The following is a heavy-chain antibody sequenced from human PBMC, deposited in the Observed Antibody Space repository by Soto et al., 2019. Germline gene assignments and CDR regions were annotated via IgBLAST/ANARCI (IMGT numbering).Heavy chain of an antibody. Sequence: EASVKVSCKASGYTFTSYGISWVRQAPGQGLEWMGWISAYNGNTNYAQKLQGRVTMTTDTSTSTAYMELSRLRSDDTAVYYCAREYPITIFGVVIYMDVWGQGTTVTVSS. V-gene: IGHV1-18*01. J-gene: IGHJ6*02. CDR1: GYTFTSYG. CDR3: AREYPITIFGVVIYMDV. CDR2: ISAYNGNT. D-gene: IGHD3-3*01.